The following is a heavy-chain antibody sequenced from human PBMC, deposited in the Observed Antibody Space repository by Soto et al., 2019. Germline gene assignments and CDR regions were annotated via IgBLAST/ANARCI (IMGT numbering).Heavy chain of an antibody. D-gene: IGHD1-7*01. V-gene: IGHV3-7*03. CDR3: GASNCSYWPPYYFDN. CDR1: GFIFRSYW. J-gene: IGHJ4*02. CDR2: IKQDGSEK. Sequence: GGSLRLSCAASGFIFRSYWMSWVRQAPGKGLEWVANIKQDGSEKYYVDSVKGRFTISRDNAKNSLSLHMNSMRAEDTAVYYCGASNCSYWPPYYFDNWGQGTLVTVSS.